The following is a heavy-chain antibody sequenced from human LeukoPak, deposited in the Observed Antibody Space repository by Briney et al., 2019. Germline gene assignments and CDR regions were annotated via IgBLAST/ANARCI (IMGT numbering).Heavy chain of an antibody. V-gene: IGHV4-39*07. CDR1: GGSISSSSYY. J-gene: IGHJ4*02. CDR2: IYYAGST. Sequence: KTSETLSLTCIVSGGSISSSSYYWGWIRQPPGKGLEWIGTIYYAGSTHYNPSLKSRVTISMDTSKNQFSLKLSSMTVADTALYYCARGLDDYWGQGTLVTVSS. CDR3: ARGLDDY.